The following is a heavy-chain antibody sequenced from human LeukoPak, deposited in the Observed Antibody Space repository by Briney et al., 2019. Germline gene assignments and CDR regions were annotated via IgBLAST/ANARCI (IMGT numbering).Heavy chain of an antibody. CDR1: GFTFSTYW. CDR2: INGDGSTT. CDR3: ARDYAGSPDY. Sequence: PGGSLRLSCTASGFTFSTYWINWVRQSPGKGLVWVALINGDGSTTTHADSVKGRFTISRDNAKNTASLQMNSLRDEETAVYFCARDYAGSPDYWGQGTLVTVSA. V-gene: IGHV3-74*03. D-gene: IGHD3-10*01. J-gene: IGHJ4*02.